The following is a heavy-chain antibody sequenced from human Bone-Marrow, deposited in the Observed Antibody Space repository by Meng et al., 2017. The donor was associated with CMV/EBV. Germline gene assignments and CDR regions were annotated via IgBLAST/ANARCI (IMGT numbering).Heavy chain of an antibody. V-gene: IGHV1-8*03. D-gene: IGHD3-3*01. J-gene: IGHJ6*02. Sequence: SVKVSWKASGYTSTSYDSNWVRQATGQGLEWMGWMNPNSGNTGYAQKFQGRVTITRNTSISTAYMELSSLRSEDTAVYYCARGNGRGYDFWRGYDYYYYYGMDVWGQGTTVTVSS. CDR1: GYTSTSYD. CDR3: ARGNGRGYDFWRGYDYYYYYGMDV. CDR2: MNPNSGNT.